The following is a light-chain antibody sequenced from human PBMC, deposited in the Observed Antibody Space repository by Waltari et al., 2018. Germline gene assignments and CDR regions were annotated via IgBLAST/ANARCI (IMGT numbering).Light chain of an antibody. Sequence: DIQMTQSPSPLSASVGARITITCRASQNIDFYLNWYQQKPGKAPNLLLYAISTLQSGVPSRFSGSGSGTNFTLTISVLQPEDFATYFCQQTYRTPSTFGQGTKLDI. J-gene: IGKJ2*02. CDR1: QNIDFY. CDR2: AIS. CDR3: QQTYRTPST. V-gene: IGKV1-39*01.